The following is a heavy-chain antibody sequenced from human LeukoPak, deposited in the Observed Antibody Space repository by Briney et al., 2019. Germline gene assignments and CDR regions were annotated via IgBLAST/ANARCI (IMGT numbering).Heavy chain of an antibody. V-gene: IGHV3-23*01. Sequence: GGSLRLSCAASGFTFSSYAMSWVRQAPGKGLEWVSAISGSGGSTYYADSVKGRFTISRDNSKNTLYLQMNSLRAEDTAVYYCAKSGPYYDFWSGYYLIIWGQGTLVTVSS. J-gene: IGHJ4*02. CDR3: AKSGPYYDFWSGYYLII. CDR2: ISGSGGST. CDR1: GFTFSSYA. D-gene: IGHD3-3*01.